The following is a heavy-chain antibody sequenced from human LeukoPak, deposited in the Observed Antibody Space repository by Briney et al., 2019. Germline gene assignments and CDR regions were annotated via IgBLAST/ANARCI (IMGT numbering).Heavy chain of an antibody. CDR1: GFTFSSYA. Sequence: GGSLRLSCAASGFTFSSYAMSWVRQAPGKGLEWVSVIYSGGSTYYADSVKGRFTISRDNSKSTLYLQMNSLRAEDTAVYYCTRDRRGGSSQDWGQGTLVTVSS. J-gene: IGHJ4*02. D-gene: IGHD2-15*01. V-gene: IGHV3-53*01. CDR3: TRDRRGGSSQD. CDR2: IYSGGST.